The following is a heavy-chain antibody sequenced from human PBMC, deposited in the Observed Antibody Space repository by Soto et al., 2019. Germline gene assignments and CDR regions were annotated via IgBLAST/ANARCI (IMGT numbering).Heavy chain of an antibody. V-gene: IGHV4-59*01. CDR3: ARLASTVADAFDI. D-gene: IGHD4-17*01. J-gene: IGHJ3*02. CDR1: GGSISSYY. CDR2: IYYSGST. Sequence: QVQLQESGPGLVKPSETLSLTCTVSGGSISSYYWSWIRQPPGKGLERIGYIYYSGSTNYNPSLKSRVTISVDTSKNQFSLKLSSVTAADTAVYYCARLASTVADAFDIWGQGTMVTVSS.